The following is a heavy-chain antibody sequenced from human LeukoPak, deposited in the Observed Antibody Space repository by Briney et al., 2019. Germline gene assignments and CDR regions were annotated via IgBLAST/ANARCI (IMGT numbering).Heavy chain of an antibody. J-gene: IGHJ3*02. CDR2: IKEDGSEK. CDR1: GFTLSSYW. CDR3: ARDWVAGVPFDAFDI. D-gene: IGHD3-10*01. V-gene: IGHV3-7*03. Sequence: GGSLRLSCAASGFTLSSYWMSWVRQAPGKGLKWVANIKEDGSEKYYVDSVKGRFTISRDNAKNSLYLHRNSLTAEDTAMYYCARDWVAGVPFDAFDIWGQGTMVSVSS.